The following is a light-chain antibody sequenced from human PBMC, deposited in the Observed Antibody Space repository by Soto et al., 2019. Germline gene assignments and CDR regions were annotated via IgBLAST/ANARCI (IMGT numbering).Light chain of an antibody. V-gene: IGKV2-28*01. J-gene: IGKJ4*01. CDR1: QSLLHSNGYNY. CDR2: LGS. Sequence: DIVMTQSPLSLPVTPGEPASISCRSSQSLLHSNGYNYLDWYLQKPGQPPQLLISLGSNRASGVPDRFSVSGSGTDFTLKIITVEAEDVGVYYCMQTLQTPVTFGGGTKVEIK. CDR3: MQTLQTPVT.